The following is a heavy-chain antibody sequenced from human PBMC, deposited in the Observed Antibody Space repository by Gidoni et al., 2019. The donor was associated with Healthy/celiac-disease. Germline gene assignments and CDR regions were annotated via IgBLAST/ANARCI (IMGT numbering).Heavy chain of an antibody. CDR3: ARDHGYSSSWYVGDYYYYMDV. CDR2: ISSSSSYI. J-gene: IGHJ6*03. D-gene: IGHD6-13*01. V-gene: IGHV3-21*01. Sequence: GKGLEWVSSISSSSSYIYYAGSVKGRVTISRDNAKNSLYLQMNSLRAEETAVYYCARDHGYSSSWYVGDYYYYMDVWGKGTTVPVSS.